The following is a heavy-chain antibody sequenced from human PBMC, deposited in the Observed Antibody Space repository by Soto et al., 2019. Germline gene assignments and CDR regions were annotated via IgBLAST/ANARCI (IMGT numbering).Heavy chain of an antibody. D-gene: IGHD3-16*01. CDR3: ARDGDVNTGFGKDY. J-gene: IGHJ4*02. V-gene: IGHV3-33*01. CDR2: IWHDGGNK. CDR1: GFTFSSYG. Sequence: QVQLVESGGGVVQPGRSLRLSCAASGFTFSSYGMHWVRQAPGKGLEWVAFIWHDGGNKFYAESVKGRFTISRDNSKNTLSLQMTRLSAEDTAMYYCARDGDVNTGFGKDYWGQGTLVTVSS.